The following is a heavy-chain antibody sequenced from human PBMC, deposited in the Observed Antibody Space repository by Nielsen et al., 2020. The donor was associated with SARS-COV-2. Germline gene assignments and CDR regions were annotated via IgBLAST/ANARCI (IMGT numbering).Heavy chain of an antibody. V-gene: IGHV3-66*01. CDR1: GFSVSSNY. J-gene: IGHJ6*02. D-gene: IGHD7-27*01. CDR3: ARDNWGRMDV. Sequence: GGSLRLSCAASGFSVSSNYMSWVRQAAGKGLEWVSVIYTDGSTSYADSVKGRFTVSRDNSKNTLYLQMSSLRAEDTAMYYCARDNWGRMDVWGQGTTVTVSS. CDR2: IYTDGST.